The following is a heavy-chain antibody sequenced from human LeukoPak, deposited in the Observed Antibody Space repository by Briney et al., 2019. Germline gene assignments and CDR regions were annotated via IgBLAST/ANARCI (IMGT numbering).Heavy chain of an antibody. CDR1: GDTFTDYA. CDR3: VRAGYTDY. CDR2: IYPGDSDT. D-gene: IGHD5-24*01. V-gene: IGHV5-51*01. Sequence: KVSCKASGDTFTDYAISWVRQAPGQGLEWVGIIYPGDSDTRYSPSFQGQVTISADKSISTAYLQWSSLKASDTAMYYCVRAGYTDYWGQGTLVTVSS. J-gene: IGHJ4*02.